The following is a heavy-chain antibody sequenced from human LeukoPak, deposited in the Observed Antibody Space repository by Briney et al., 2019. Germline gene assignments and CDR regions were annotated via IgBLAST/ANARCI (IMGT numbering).Heavy chain of an antibody. CDR2: ISGDGDKA. J-gene: IGHJ3*01. V-gene: IGHV3-23*01. D-gene: IGHD6-19*01. CDR1: GFTFTTYA. Sequence: GRSLRLSCAASGFTFTTYAINCVRRAPGKGLECVSGISGDGDKAYYADSVKGRFTISRDNSKNTVSLQMSSLRGEDTALYYCAKDLALAGTGGGFDVWGQGTRVAVSS. CDR3: AKDLALAGTGGGFDV.